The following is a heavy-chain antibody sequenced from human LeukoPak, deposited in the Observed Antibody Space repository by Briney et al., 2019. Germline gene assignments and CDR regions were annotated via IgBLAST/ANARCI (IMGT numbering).Heavy chain of an antibody. CDR2: FYSGGSR. V-gene: IGHV3-53*01. J-gene: IGHJ3*02. CDR3: ARGTFYGGNSPFAFDI. Sequence: GRSLRLSCAASGFTVSSNYMSWVRQAPGKGLEWVSVFYSGGSRYYADSVKGRLTISRDNSKNTLYFQMNSLRAEDTAVYYCARGTFYGGNSPFAFDIRGQGTMVTVSS. CDR1: GFTVSSNY. D-gene: IGHD4-23*01.